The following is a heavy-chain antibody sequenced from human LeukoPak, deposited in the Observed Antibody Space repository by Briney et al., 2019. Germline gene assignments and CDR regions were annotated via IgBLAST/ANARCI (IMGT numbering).Heavy chain of an antibody. J-gene: IGHJ4*02. V-gene: IGHV5-51*01. CDR1: GYSFTSYW. Sequence: GEALKISCKGSGYSFTSYWMGWVREIPGKGLEWMGIIYSGDSDTRYSPSFQGQVTISADKSISTAYLQWSSLKASDTAMYYCARGDYDSSGYYPLTYFDYWGQGTLVTVSS. CDR2: IYSGDSDT. CDR3: ARGDYDSSGYYPLTYFDY. D-gene: IGHD3-22*01.